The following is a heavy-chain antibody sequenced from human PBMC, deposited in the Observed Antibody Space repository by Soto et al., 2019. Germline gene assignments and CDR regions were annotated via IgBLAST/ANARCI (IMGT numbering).Heavy chain of an antibody. V-gene: IGHV3-23*01. CDR2: VGGGGTDT. CDR3: AKDAVPYNGKWDWFDT. D-gene: IGHD1-20*01. CDR1: GFIFGDYA. Sequence: QFFESGGDLVQPGGSLRVHCVASGFIFGDYAMSWVRQAPGKGLEWVSSVGGGGTDTYYAASVKGRFTISRDNSKSTPYLQMNNLRAEDTAVYYYAKDAVPYNGKWDWFDTWGQGTLVIVSS. J-gene: IGHJ5*02.